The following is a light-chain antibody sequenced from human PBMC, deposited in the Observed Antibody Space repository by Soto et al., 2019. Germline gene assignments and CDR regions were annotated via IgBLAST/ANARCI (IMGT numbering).Light chain of an antibody. CDR1: QSAGNF. CDR3: QQRNNWPIT. V-gene: IGKV3-11*01. Sequence: EIVMTQSPATLSVSPGETASLSCRASQSAGNFLAWYQQKPGQAPRLLISGASNRATGIAARFSGSGSGTDFTLTINSLEPEDFAVYYCQQRNNWPITFGQGTRLEIK. J-gene: IGKJ5*01. CDR2: GAS.